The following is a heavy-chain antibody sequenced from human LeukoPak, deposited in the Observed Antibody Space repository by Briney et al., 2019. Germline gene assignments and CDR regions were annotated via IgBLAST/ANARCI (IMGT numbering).Heavy chain of an antibody. CDR3: ARVTGYYVLPFVGY. CDR1: GFTFSSYA. Sequence: GGSLRLSCGASGFTFSSYAMSWVRQAPGKGLEWVSYISGSSGTIYYADSVKGRFTISRDNAKNSLYLQMSSLRDEDTAVYYCARVTGYYVLPFVGYWGQGTLVTVSS. D-gene: IGHD3-10*02. V-gene: IGHV3-48*02. CDR2: ISGSSGTI. J-gene: IGHJ4*02.